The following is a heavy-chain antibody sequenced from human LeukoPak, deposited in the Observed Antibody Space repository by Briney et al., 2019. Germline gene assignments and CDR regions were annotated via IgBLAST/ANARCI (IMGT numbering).Heavy chain of an antibody. V-gene: IGHV1-2*02. CDR2: INPNSGGT. CDR1: GYTFTGYY. Sequence: GASVKVSCTASGYTFTGYYMHWVRQAPGQGLEWMGWINPNSGGTNYVQKFQGRVTMTRDTSISTAYMELTRLRSDDTAVYYCARELARSYWYFDLWGRGTLVTVSS. CDR3: ARELARSYWYFDL. D-gene: IGHD1-1*01. J-gene: IGHJ2*01.